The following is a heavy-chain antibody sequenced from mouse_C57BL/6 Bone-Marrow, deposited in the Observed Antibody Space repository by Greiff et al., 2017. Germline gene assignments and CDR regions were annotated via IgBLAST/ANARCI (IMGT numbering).Heavy chain of an antibody. V-gene: IGHV1-81*01. CDR1: GYTFTSYG. D-gene: IGHD2-1*01. CDR2: IYPRSGNM. J-gene: IGHJ3*01. Sequence: QVQLQQSGAELARPGASVKLSCKASGYTFTSYGISWVKQRTGQGLEWIGEIYPRSGNMYYNEKFKGKATLTADKSSSTAYMELRSLTSEDSAVYFCARGDGNYDWFAYWGQGTLVTVSA. CDR3: ARGDGNYDWFAY.